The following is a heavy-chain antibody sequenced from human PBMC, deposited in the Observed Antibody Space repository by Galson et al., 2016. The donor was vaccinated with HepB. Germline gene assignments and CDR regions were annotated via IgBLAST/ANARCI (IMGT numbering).Heavy chain of an antibody. Sequence: SLRLSCAASGFTFNNYAMSWVRQAPGKGLEWVSGISGSGGSTYYADSVMGRFTISRDNSKNTLYLQMNSLRAEDTAVYYCAKMEIAAFVHPRLVDYWGQGTLVTVSS. CDR2: ISGSGGST. V-gene: IGHV3-23*01. J-gene: IGHJ4*02. CDR3: AKMEIAAFVHPRLVDY. D-gene: IGHD2-15*01. CDR1: GFTFNNYA.